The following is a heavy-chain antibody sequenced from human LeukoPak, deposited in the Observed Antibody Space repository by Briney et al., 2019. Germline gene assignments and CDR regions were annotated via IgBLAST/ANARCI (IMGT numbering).Heavy chain of an antibody. Sequence: SETLSLTCTVSGGSISSYYWSWIRQPPGKGLEWIGYIYYSGSTNYNPSLKSRVTISVDTSKNQFSLKLSSVTAADTAVYYCARELETYYYGSGSLLYMDVWGKGTTVTISS. CDR2: IYYSGST. J-gene: IGHJ6*03. CDR3: ARELETYYYGSGSLLYMDV. CDR1: GGSISSYY. D-gene: IGHD3-10*01. V-gene: IGHV4-59*12.